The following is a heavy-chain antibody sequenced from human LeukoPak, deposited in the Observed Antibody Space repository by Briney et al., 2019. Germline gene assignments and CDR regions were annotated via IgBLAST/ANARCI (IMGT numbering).Heavy chain of an antibody. D-gene: IGHD6-13*01. Sequence: GGSLRLSCAASGFTFSSSWMSWVRQAPGKGLEWVANIKKDGSETYYVDSVKGRFTISRDNAKNSLYLQMNSLRDEDTAIYYCARGRYSSTTYYFDSWGQGTLVTVSS. CDR2: IKKDGSET. CDR1: GFTFSSSW. V-gene: IGHV3-7*03. CDR3: ARGRYSSTTYYFDS. J-gene: IGHJ4*02.